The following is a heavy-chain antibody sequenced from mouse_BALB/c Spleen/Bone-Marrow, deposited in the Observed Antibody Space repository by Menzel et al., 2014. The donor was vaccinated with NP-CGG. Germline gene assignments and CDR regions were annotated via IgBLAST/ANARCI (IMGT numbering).Heavy chain of an antibody. CDR2: ISSGSSTV. CDR3: ARSGSSSGYFDY. D-gene: IGHD1-1*01. Sequence: DVKLQESGGGLVQPGGSRKLSCAASRFTFSSFGMHWVRQAPEKGLEWVAYISSGSSTVYYADKVMGRFTISRDNPKNXLFLQMTSLRSEDTAMYYCARSGSSSGYFDYWGQGTTLTVSS. V-gene: IGHV5-17*02. J-gene: IGHJ2*01. CDR1: RFTFSSFG.